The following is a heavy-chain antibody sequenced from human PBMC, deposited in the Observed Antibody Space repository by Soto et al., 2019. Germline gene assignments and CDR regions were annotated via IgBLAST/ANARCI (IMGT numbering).Heavy chain of an antibody. CDR1: GYTFTSYY. J-gene: IGHJ4*02. Sequence: QVQLVQSGAEVKKPGASVKVSCKASGYTFTSYYMHWVRQAPGQGLEWMGIINPSGGSTSYAQKFQGRVTMTRDTTTSTVYMELSSLRSEDTAVYYCARVGAARPYFDYWGQGTLVTVSS. D-gene: IGHD6-6*01. V-gene: IGHV1-46*01. CDR2: INPSGGST. CDR3: ARVGAARPYFDY.